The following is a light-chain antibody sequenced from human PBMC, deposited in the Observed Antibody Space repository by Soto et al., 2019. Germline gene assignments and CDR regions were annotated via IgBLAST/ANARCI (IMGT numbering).Light chain of an antibody. V-gene: IGLV2-11*01. Sequence: QSALTQPRSVSGSPGQSVTISCTGTSSDVGYYNYVSWYQQHPGKAPKLMIYDVTKRPSGVPDRFSGSKSGNTASLTISGLQAEDEADYYCCSYAGSYSVVFGGGTKVTVL. CDR3: CSYAGSYSVV. CDR1: SSDVGYYNY. CDR2: DVT. J-gene: IGLJ3*02.